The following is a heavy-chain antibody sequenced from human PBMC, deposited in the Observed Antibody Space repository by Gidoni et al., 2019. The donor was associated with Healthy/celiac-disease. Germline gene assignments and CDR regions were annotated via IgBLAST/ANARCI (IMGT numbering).Heavy chain of an antibody. CDR1: GFTFVACA. CDR2: ISWNSGSI. Sequence: EVPLVESGGGLVQPGRYLRRSCAASGFTFVACALHWVRQAPGKGLEWVSGISWNSGSIGYADSVKGRFTISRDNAKNSLYLQMNSLRAEDTALYYCAKGGNYYDSSGSYNWFDPWGQGTLVTVSS. CDR3: AKGGNYYDSSGSYNWFDP. J-gene: IGHJ5*02. D-gene: IGHD3-22*01. V-gene: IGHV3-9*01.